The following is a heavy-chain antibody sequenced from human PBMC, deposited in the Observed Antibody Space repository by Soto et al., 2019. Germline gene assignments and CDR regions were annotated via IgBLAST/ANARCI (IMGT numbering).Heavy chain of an antibody. D-gene: IGHD3-10*01. CDR3: ARVGSGSSNWFDP. Sequence: SETLSLTCTVSNGSINSSDWWTWVRQPPGKGLEWIGEIYHSGSTNYNPSLKSRVTISVDKSKNQFSLKLSSVTAADTAVYYCARVGSGSSNWFDPWGQGTLVTVSS. V-gene: IGHV4-4*02. J-gene: IGHJ5*02. CDR1: NGSINSSDW. CDR2: IYHSGST.